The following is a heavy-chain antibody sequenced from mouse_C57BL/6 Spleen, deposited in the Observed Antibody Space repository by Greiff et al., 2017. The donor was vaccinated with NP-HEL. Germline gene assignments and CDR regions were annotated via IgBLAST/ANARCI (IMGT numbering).Heavy chain of an antibody. Sequence: DVMLVESGGDLVKPGGSLKLSCAASGFTFSSYGMSWVRQTPDKRLEWVATISSGGSYTYYPDSVKGRFTISRDNAMNTLYLQLSSLKSEDTAMYYCARQRELVGDYFDYWGQGTTLTVSS. CDR2: ISSGGSYT. J-gene: IGHJ2*01. CDR3: ARQRELVGDYFDY. V-gene: IGHV5-6*02. CDR1: GFTFSSYG. D-gene: IGHD1-1*02.